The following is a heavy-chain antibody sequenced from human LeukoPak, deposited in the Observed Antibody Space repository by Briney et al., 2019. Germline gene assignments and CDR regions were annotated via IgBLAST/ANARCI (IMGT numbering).Heavy chain of an antibody. D-gene: IGHD3-22*01. J-gene: IGHJ3*01. Sequence: GALRLSCAASGFTFSSYWMTWVRQAPGKGLEWVANIRQDGNEKYYVDSVKGRFTISRGNAKNSLYLQMNSLRAEDTAVFYCARDLTYYYDSSGYYYDAFDVWGQGTMVTVSS. CDR2: IRQDGNEK. V-gene: IGHV3-7*04. CDR1: GFTFSSYW. CDR3: ARDLTYYYDSSGYYYDAFDV.